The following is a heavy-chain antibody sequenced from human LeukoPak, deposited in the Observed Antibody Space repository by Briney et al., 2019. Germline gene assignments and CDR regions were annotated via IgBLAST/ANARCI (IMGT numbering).Heavy chain of an antibody. Sequence: SETLSLTCAVSGGSISSGGYSWSWIRQPPGKGLEWIGYIYHSGSTYYNPSLKSRVTISVDTSKNQFSLKLSSVTAADTAVYYCARGPPYIVVVTAIGFFDYWGQGTLVTVSS. CDR1: GGSISSGGYS. CDR3: ARGPPYIVVVTAIGFFDY. J-gene: IGHJ4*02. CDR2: IYHSGST. V-gene: IGHV4-30-2*01. D-gene: IGHD2-21*02.